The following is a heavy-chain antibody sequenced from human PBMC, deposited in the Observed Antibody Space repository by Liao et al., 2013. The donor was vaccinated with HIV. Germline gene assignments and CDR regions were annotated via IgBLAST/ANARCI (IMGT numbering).Heavy chain of an antibody. Sequence: QVQLQQWGAGLLKPSETLSLTCAVYGGSFSGYYWSWIRQPPGKGLEWIGEINHSGSTNYNPSLKSRVTISVDTSKNQFSLKLSSVTAADTAVYYCARGPIWSGYYTRAFDYWGQGTLVTVSS. CDR3: ARGPIWSGYYTRAFDY. V-gene: IGHV4-34*01. CDR2: INHSGST. D-gene: IGHD3-3*01. CDR1: GGSFSGYY. J-gene: IGHJ4*02.